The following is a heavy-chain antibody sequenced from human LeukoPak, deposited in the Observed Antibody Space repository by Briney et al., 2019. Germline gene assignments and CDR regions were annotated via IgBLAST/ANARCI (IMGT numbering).Heavy chain of an antibody. D-gene: IGHD3-9*01. Sequence: PGGSLKLSCAASGFTLNSYAMNWVRQAPGKGPEWVSAISASGGRTYYADSVKGRFTISRDNSQNTLYLQMSSLRADDTAVYYCAKPRDFEWLIYYYSYMDVWGKGTTVTVSS. V-gene: IGHV3-23*01. CDR2: ISASGGRT. J-gene: IGHJ6*03. CDR1: GFTLNSYA. CDR3: AKPRDFEWLIYYYSYMDV.